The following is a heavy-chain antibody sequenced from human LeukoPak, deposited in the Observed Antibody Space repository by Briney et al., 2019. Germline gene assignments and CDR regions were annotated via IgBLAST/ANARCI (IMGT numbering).Heavy chain of an antibody. D-gene: IGHD6-19*01. V-gene: IGHV4-59*01. CDR2: IYYSGST. CDR3: ARGGSSGWVDY. J-gene: IGHJ4*02. Sequence: SETLSLTCTVSGGSISSYYWSWIRQPPGKGLEWIGYIYYSGSTNYNPSLKSQVTISIDTSKNQFSLKLSPVTAADTAVYYCARGGSSGWVDYWGQGTLVTVSS. CDR1: GGSISSYY.